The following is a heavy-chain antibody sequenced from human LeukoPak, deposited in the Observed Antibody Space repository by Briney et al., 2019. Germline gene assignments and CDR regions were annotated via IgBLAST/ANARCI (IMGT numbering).Heavy chain of an antibody. CDR3: ARRAGGYSHPYDY. J-gene: IGHJ4*02. CDR2: ISGSDGST. CDR1: GFTFSNYA. Sequence: PGGSLRLSCAASGFTFSNYAMNWVRQAPGKGLEWVSTISGSDGSTYYADSVKGRFTISRDNSRSTLYLQMNSLRAEDTAVYYCARRAGGYSHPYDYWGQGTLVTVSS. D-gene: IGHD4-23*01. V-gene: IGHV3-23*01.